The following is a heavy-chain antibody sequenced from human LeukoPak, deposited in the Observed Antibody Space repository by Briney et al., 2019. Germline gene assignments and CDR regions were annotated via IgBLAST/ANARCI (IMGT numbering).Heavy chain of an antibody. CDR2: INHSGST. D-gene: IGHD5-12*01. V-gene: IGHV4-34*01. CDR3: VRRFSDYDSGDY. Sequence: SETLSLTCAVYGGPLSAYYWSWIRQPPGKGLEWIGEINHSGSTNYSPSLKSRVTISGDTSKDQFSLKLSSVTAADTAVYYCVRRFSDYDSGDYWGQGTLVIVSS. J-gene: IGHJ4*02. CDR1: GGPLSAYY.